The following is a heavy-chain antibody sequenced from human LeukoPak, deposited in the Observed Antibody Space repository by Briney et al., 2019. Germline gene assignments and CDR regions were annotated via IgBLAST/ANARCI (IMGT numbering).Heavy chain of an antibody. CDR3: AKEYFYDSSGYYSTGSWFDP. D-gene: IGHD3-22*01. V-gene: IGHV3-21*04. CDR2: ISSSSSYI. Sequence: GGSLRLSCAASGFTFSSYSMNWVRQAPGKGLEWVSSISSSSSYIYYADSVRGRLTISRDNSKNTLYLQMNSLRAEDTAVYYCAKEYFYDSSGYYSTGSWFDPWGQGTLVTVSS. CDR1: GFTFSSYS. J-gene: IGHJ5*02.